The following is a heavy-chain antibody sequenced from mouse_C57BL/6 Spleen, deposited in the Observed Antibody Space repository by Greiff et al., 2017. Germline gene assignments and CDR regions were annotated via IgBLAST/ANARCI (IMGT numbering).Heavy chain of an antibody. CDR3: AISDGLYYAMDY. J-gene: IGHJ4*01. CDR2: IDPSDSET. Sequence: QVQLQQPGAELVRPGSSVKLSCKASGYTFTSYWMHWVKQRPIQGHEWIGNIDPSDSETHYNQKFKDKATLTVDKSSSTAYMQLSSLTSEDSAVYYCAISDGLYYAMDYWGQGTSVTVSS. V-gene: IGHV1-52*01. CDR1: GYTFTSYW. D-gene: IGHD2-3*01.